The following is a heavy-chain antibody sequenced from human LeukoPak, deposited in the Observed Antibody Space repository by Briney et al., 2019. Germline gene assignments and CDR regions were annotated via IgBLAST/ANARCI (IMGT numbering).Heavy chain of an antibody. CDR3: AREGRQDYVYFDC. Sequence: PSETLSLTCTVSGDSISSYYWSWVRQPPGKGLEWMGYINYSGNTNYNPSLKSRVTISVDTSKNQFSLRLTSVTAAETAVYYCAREGRQDYVYFDCWGQGTLVTVSS. CDR2: INYSGNT. CDR1: GDSISSYY. J-gene: IGHJ4*02. V-gene: IGHV4-59*01. D-gene: IGHD4-17*01.